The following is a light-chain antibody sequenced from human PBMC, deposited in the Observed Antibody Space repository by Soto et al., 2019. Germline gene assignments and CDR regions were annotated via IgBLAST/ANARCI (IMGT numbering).Light chain of an antibody. J-gene: IGLJ1*01. CDR3: SSYTTSSTRV. V-gene: IGLV2-14*01. Sequence: QSVLTQPASVSGSPGQSIAISCTGSSSDIGIYKYVSWYQQHPGKVPKLIIYEVTNRPSGVSNRFFGSKSGNTASLTISGLQAEDEADYYCSSYTTSSTRVFGPGTKVTVL. CDR1: SSDIGIYKY. CDR2: EVT.